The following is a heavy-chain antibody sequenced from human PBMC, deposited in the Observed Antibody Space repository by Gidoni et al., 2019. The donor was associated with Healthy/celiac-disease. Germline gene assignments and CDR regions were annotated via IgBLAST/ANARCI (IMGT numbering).Heavy chain of an antibody. J-gene: IGHJ4*02. CDR1: GFTFSSYG. V-gene: IGHV3-30*18. CDR2: ISYDGSNK. Sequence: QVQLVESGGGVVQPGRSLRLSCAASGFTFSSYGMHWVRQAPGKGLEWVAVISYDGSNKYYADSVKGRFTISRDNSKNTLYLQMNSLRAEDTAVYYCAKDMSSGWPRQYYFDYWGQGTLVTVSS. D-gene: IGHD6-19*01. CDR3: AKDMSSGWPRQYYFDY.